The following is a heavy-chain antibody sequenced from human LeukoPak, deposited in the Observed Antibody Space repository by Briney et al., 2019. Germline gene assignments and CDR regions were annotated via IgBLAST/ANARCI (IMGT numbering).Heavy chain of an antibody. J-gene: IGHJ4*02. V-gene: IGHV3-23*01. CDR1: GFTFSSHA. Sequence: EGSLRLSCAASGFTFSSHAMSWVRQAPGKGLEWVSGISSNGGSTDYADSVKGPFTIFRDNSKNTLYLQMNSLRAEDAAVYYCATRGYSSGWYQYYFDYWGQGTLVTVSS. CDR3: ATRGYSSGWYQYYFDY. CDR2: ISSNGGST. D-gene: IGHD6-19*01.